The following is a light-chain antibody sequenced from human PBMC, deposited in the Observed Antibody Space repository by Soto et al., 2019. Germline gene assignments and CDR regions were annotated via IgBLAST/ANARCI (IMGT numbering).Light chain of an antibody. Sequence: DIEMTQFPSTLSASVGDRVTISCRASQSISSWLAWYQQKPGEAPKPLIYDASSLQSGVPSRFSGSGSGTEFTLTISSLQPDDFATYYCQQYKSYLYTFGQGTKVDIK. V-gene: IGKV1-5*01. CDR2: DAS. CDR1: QSISSW. CDR3: QQYKSYLYT. J-gene: IGKJ2*01.